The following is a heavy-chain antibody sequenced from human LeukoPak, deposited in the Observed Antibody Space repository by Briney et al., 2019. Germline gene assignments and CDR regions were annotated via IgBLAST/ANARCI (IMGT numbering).Heavy chain of an antibody. D-gene: IGHD6-13*01. CDR2: IIPIFGTA. Sequence: SVKVSCKASGGTFSSYAISWVRQAPGQGLEWMGGIIPIFGTANYAQKFQGRVTITADKSTSTAYMGLSSLRSEDTAVYYCAGSIAAAGFKKDYWGQGTLVTVSS. J-gene: IGHJ4*02. CDR1: GGTFSSYA. V-gene: IGHV1-69*06. CDR3: AGSIAAAGFKKDY.